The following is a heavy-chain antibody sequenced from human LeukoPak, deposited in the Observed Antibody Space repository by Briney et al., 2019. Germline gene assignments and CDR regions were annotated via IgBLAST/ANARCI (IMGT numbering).Heavy chain of an antibody. V-gene: IGHV3-11*01. D-gene: IGHD3/OR15-3a*01. CDR3: ARKRMDSDAFDI. CDR2: ISSGGSTA. Sequence: GGSLRLSCAASGFTFRDHYMSWIRQAPGKGLEWVSNISSGGSTAYYADSVKGRFTNSRDNAKNSLSLQMNSLRAEDTAVYYCARKRMDSDAFDIWGQGTMVTASS. CDR1: GFTFRDHY. J-gene: IGHJ3*02.